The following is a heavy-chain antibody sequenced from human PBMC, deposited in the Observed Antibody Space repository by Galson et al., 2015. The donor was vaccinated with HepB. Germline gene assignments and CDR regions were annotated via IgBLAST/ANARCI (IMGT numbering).Heavy chain of an antibody. V-gene: IGHV3-23*01. CDR3: AKGKGLYPPTTSDY. CDR1: GFTFSSYA. D-gene: IGHD2-8*01. CDR2: ISGCGGSK. Sequence: SLRLSCSASGFTFSSYAMSWVRQAAGKGLEWVSAISGCGGSKYYADSVKGRFTISRDNSKNTLYLQMNSLRAEDTAGYYCAKGKGLYPPTTSDYWGQGTLVTVSS. J-gene: IGHJ4*02.